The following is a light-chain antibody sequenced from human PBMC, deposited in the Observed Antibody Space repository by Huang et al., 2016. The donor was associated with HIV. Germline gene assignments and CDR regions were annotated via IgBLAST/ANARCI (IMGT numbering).Light chain of an antibody. CDR1: QILLYTDGKTY. CDR3: MQGLHLPYT. J-gene: IGKJ2*01. CDR2: EVS. Sequence: DIVMTQTPLSLSVTPGQPASISCNSSQILLYTDGKTYLYWYLQKPGRSPQLLIYEVSIRVSEVPDRFSGIGSGTHFTLKISRVEAEDVGVYYCMQGLHLPYTFGQGAKLEIK. V-gene: IGKV2-29*02.